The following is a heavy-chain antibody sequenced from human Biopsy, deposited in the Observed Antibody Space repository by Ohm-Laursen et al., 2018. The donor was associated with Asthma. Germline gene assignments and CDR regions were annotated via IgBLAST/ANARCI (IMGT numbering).Heavy chain of an antibody. Sequence: ASVKVSCNASGYTFTSYYMHWVRQAPGQGLEWMGIINPSGGSTSYAQKLQGRVTMTTGTSTSTAYMELRSLRSDDTAVYYCARDGPVGAPSDYWGQGTLVTVSS. D-gene: IGHD1-26*01. CDR2: INPSGGST. J-gene: IGHJ4*02. CDR3: ARDGPVGAPSDY. V-gene: IGHV1-46*01. CDR1: GYTFTSYY.